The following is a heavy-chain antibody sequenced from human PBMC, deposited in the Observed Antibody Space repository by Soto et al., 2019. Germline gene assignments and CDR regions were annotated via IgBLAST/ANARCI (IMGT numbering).Heavy chain of an antibody. CDR2: ISYDGSNK. Sequence: EGSLRLSCAASGLTFSSYAVHWLPQAPGKGLEWVAVISYDGSNKYYADSVKGRFTISRDNSKNTLYLQMNSLRAEDTAVYYCARGSGLYGSGSYTPLDYWGQGTLVTASS. D-gene: IGHD3-10*01. CDR1: GLTFSSYA. V-gene: IGHV3-30-3*01. CDR3: ARGSGLYGSGSYTPLDY. J-gene: IGHJ4*02.